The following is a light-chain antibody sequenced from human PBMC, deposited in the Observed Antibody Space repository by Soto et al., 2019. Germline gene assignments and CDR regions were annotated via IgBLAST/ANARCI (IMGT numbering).Light chain of an antibody. Sequence: VLTQPPSASGTPGQRVTISCSGSSSNIGSKIVHWYQQKPGQAPVVVVYDDRDRPSGIPERFSGSNSGNTATLTISSVEAGDEADYYCQLWDSSSDHVVFGGGTKLTVL. CDR2: DDR. J-gene: IGLJ2*01. CDR1: SSNIGSKI. V-gene: IGLV3-21*02. CDR3: QLWDSSSDHVV.